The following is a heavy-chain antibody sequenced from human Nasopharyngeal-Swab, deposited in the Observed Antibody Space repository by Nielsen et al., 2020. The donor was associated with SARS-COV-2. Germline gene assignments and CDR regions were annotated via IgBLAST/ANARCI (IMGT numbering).Heavy chain of an antibody. CDR2: ISSSSSYI. D-gene: IGHD3-22*01. V-gene: IGHV3-21*01. CDR1: GFTFSSYS. Sequence: GESLKLSCASSGFTFSSYSMNWVRQAPVKGLEWVSSISSSSSYIYYADSVKGRFTISRDNAKNSLYLQMNSLRAEDTAVYYCARDMVPYYYDSSGYYYGPDAFDIWGQGTMVTVSS. J-gene: IGHJ3*02. CDR3: ARDMVPYYYDSSGYYYGPDAFDI.